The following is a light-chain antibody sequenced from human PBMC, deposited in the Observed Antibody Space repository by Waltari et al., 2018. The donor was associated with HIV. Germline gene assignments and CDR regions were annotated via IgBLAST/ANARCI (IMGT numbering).Light chain of an antibody. V-gene: IGLV3-1*01. CDR2: QYV. CDR3: QAWASDTAV. CDR1: KLGDTS. Sequence: SYDLTQPPSVSVSPGQTAAIPCSGRKLGDTSTSWYQRNAGQAPVILIYQYVRRPSGISERFSGSSCGDKATLVIYGAQAGDEADYFCQAWASDTAVFGGGTTLTVL. J-gene: IGLJ2*01.